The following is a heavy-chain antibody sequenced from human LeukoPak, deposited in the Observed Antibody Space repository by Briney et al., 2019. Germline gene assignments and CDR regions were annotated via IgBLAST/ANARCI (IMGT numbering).Heavy chain of an antibody. CDR3: VRGRAWFDP. V-gene: IGHV4-59*01. Sequence: SETLSLTCTVSGGSMSRYYWSWIRQPPGKGVEWIGYIYYSGNTNYNSSLESRVTISVDTSKNQFSLRLNSVTAADTAVYYCVRGRAWFDPWGQGTLVTVSS. D-gene: IGHD3-10*01. CDR2: IYYSGNT. CDR1: GGSMSRYY. J-gene: IGHJ5*02.